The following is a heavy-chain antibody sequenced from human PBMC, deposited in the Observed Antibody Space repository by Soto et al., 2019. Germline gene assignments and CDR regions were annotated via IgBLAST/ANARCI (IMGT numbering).Heavy chain of an antibody. Sequence: SETLSLTCTVSGGSVSSCSYYWSWIRQPPGKGLEWIGYIYYSGSTNYNPSLKSRVTISVDTSKNQSSLKLSSVTAADTAVYYCARGRLLYYYDSSGYRGPVDYWGQGTLVTVS. CDR3: ARGRLLYYYDSSGYRGPVDY. CDR2: IYYSGST. CDR1: GGSVSSCSYY. J-gene: IGHJ4*02. V-gene: IGHV4-61*01. D-gene: IGHD3-22*01.